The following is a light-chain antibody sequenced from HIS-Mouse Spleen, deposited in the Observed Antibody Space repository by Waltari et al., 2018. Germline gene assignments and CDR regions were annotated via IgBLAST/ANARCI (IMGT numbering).Light chain of an antibody. V-gene: IGLV1-47*01. CDR3: AAWDDILSGPV. Sequence: QSVLTQPPSASGTPGQRVTISCSGSSSNIGSNYVYWYQQLPGTAPKLLIYRNNRRPPGGPDLFSGSKSGTSASLAISGLRSEDEADYYCAAWDDILSGPVFGGGTKLTVL. CDR1: SSNIGSNY. CDR2: RNN. J-gene: IGLJ3*02.